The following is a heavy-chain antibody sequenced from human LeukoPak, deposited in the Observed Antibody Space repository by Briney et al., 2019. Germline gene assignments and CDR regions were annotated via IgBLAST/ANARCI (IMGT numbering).Heavy chain of an antibody. V-gene: IGHV1-69*13. CDR2: IIPIFGTA. Sequence: GASVKVSCKASGGTFSSYAISWVRQAAGQGLEWMGGIIPIFGTANYAQKFQGRVTITADESTSTAYMELSSLRSEDTAVYYCARDRIAVAGTVLDYWGQGTLVTVSS. CDR1: GGTFSSYA. D-gene: IGHD6-19*01. J-gene: IGHJ4*02. CDR3: ARDRIAVAGTVLDY.